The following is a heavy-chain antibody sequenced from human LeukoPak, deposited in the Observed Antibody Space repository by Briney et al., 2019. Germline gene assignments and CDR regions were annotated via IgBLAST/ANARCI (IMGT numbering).Heavy chain of an antibody. D-gene: IGHD6-13*01. J-gene: IGHJ5*02. V-gene: IGHV3-74*01. CDR3: LRDIYTGTNWYLGQGWFDP. Sequence: GGPWRFSFEAPGTSFISHWMNGFGQAPGKGLFWVPNINGVASSTTYADSVKGRFTISRDNAKNTLYLQMNSLRAEDTAVYYCLRDIYTGTNWYLGQGWFDPWGQGTLVTVSS. CDR1: GTSFISHW. CDR2: INGVASST.